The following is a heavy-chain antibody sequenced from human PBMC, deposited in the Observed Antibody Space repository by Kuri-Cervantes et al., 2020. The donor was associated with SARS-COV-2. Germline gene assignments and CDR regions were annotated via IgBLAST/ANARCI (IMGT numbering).Heavy chain of an antibody. D-gene: IGHD3-3*01. CDR2: INHGGGT. J-gene: IGHJ6*03. V-gene: IGHV4-34*01. CDR3: ARGVRFLDPKYYYFYYYMDV. Sequence: SQTLSLTCAVYGGSFSDYYWSWIRQPPGKGLEWIGEINHGGGTNYNPSLMSRVTISVDTSKNQFSLKLRSVTAADTAVYYCARGVRFLDPKYYYFYYYMDVWGKGTTVTVSS. CDR1: GGSFSDYY.